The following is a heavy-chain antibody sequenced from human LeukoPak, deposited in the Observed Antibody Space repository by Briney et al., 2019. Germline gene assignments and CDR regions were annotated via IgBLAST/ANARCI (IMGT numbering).Heavy chain of an antibody. Sequence: PSETLSLTCAVYGGSFSGYYWSWIRQPPGKGLEWIGEINHSGSTNYNPSLKSRVTISVDTSKNQFSLKLSSVTAADTAVYYCARLIVATTKRMFRFDYWGQGTLVTVSS. CDR2: INHSGST. V-gene: IGHV4-34*01. CDR3: ARLIVATTKRMFRFDY. D-gene: IGHD5-12*01. CDR1: GGSFSGYY. J-gene: IGHJ4*02.